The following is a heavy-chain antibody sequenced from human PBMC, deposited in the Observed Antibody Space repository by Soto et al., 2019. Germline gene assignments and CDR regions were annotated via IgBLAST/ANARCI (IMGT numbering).Heavy chain of an antibody. CDR3: ARVVPGAEAWFGP. CDR2: INPNSGGT. J-gene: IGHJ5*02. Sequence: GASVKVSCKASGYTFTGYYMHWVRQAPGQGLEWMGWINPNSGGTNYAQKFQGRVSMTTDTSTTTAYMELRSLRSDDTAVYYCARVVPGAEAWFGPWGQGTLVTVS. D-gene: IGHD2-2*01. V-gene: IGHV1-2*02. CDR1: GYTFTGYY.